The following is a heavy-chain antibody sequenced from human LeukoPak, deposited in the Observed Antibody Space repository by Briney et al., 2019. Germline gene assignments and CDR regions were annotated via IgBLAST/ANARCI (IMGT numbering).Heavy chain of an antibody. D-gene: IGHD3-10*01. CDR1: GFTFSTYG. V-gene: IGHV3-48*02. J-gene: IGHJ4*02. Sequence: GGSLRLSCTASGFTFSTYGMDWARQAPGKGLKWVSYISSDSSAINYADSVKGRFTISRDNAKNSLFLQMNSLRDDDTAVYCCARGGGTRPDYWGQGTLVTVSS. CDR2: ISSDSSAI. CDR3: ARGGGTRPDY.